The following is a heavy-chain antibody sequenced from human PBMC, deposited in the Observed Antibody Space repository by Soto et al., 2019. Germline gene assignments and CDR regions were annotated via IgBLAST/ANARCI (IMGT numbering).Heavy chain of an antibody. Sequence: ASVKVSCKASGYTFTSYGISWVRQAPGQGLEWMGWISAYNGNTNYAQKLQGRVTMTTDTSTSTAYMELRSLRSDDTAVYYCARPPADIETLGCDYWGQGTLVTVSS. CDR2: ISAYNGNT. D-gene: IGHD5-12*01. CDR1: GYTFTSYG. CDR3: ARPPADIETLGCDY. J-gene: IGHJ4*02. V-gene: IGHV1-18*01.